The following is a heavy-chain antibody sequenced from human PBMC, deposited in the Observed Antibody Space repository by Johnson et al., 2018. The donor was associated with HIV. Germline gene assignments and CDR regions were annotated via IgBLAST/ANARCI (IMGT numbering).Heavy chain of an antibody. V-gene: IGHV3-20*04. CDR1: GFTFDDYG. Sequence: VQLVESGGGVVRPGGSLRLSCAASGFTFDDYGVSWVRQAPGKGLEWVSGINWNGGSTGYADSVKGRFTISRDNAKKSLYLQMKSLRDEDTALYYCARDVGLWFGELRSGDACDIWGQGTMVTVSS. CDR3: ARDVGLWFGELRSGDACDI. D-gene: IGHD3-10*01. CDR2: INWNGGST. J-gene: IGHJ3*02.